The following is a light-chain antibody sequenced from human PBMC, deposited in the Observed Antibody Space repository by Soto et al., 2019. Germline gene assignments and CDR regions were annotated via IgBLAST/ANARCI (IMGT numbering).Light chain of an antibody. CDR1: SSKIGAGYD. Sequence: QPVLTQPPSVAGAPGQRVTISCTWSSSKIGAGYDVHWYQQLPGTAPKLLIYGNSNRPSGVPDRFSGSKSGTSASLAITGIQAEDEADYYCQSSDSSLSGFVVFGGGTKLTVL. V-gene: IGLV1-40*01. CDR3: QSSDSSLSGFVV. J-gene: IGLJ2*01. CDR2: GNS.